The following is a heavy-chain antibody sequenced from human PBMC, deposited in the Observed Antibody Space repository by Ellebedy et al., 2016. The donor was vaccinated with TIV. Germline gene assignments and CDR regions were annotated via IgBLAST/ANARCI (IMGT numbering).Heavy chain of an antibody. CDR3: ARRYCSSTSCLMDV. CDR1: GFTFSAFS. V-gene: IGHV3-48*01. D-gene: IGHD2-2*01. Sequence: GESLKISCAASGFTFSAFSMNWVRQAPGKGLEWISYICGGTIYYAESVKGRFTISRDNAKNSLYLQMNSLRAEDTAVYYCARRYCSSTSCLMDVWGQGTTVTVSS. J-gene: IGHJ6*02. CDR2: ICGGTI.